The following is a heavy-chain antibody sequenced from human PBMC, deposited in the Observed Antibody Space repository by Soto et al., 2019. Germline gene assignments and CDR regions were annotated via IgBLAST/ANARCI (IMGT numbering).Heavy chain of an antibody. Sequence: SETLSLTCTVSGGSISGVSHYWAWIRQPAWKVLEWIGSIYYTGXTXYKPSLKXXVTMSLETSKNXFSLKXPSVTGADTAVYYCARHFSVDYFDYCGQGALVTVSX. CDR1: GGSISGVSHY. J-gene: IGHJ4*02. V-gene: IGHV4-39*01. CDR2: IYYTGXT. CDR3: ARHFSVDYFDY.